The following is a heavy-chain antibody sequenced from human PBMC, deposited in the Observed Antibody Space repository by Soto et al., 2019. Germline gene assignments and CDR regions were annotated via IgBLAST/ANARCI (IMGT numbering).Heavy chain of an antibody. Sequence: SETLSLTCTVSGGSISSSSYYWGWIRQPPGKGLEWIGSIYYSGSTYYNPSLKSRVTISVDTSKNQFSLKLSSVTAADTAVYYFARTQTNYNWNQATTYYFDYWGQGTLVTVSS. CDR2: IYYSGST. CDR3: ARTQTNYNWNQATTYYFDY. CDR1: GGSISSSSYY. V-gene: IGHV4-39*01. J-gene: IGHJ4*02. D-gene: IGHD1-20*01.